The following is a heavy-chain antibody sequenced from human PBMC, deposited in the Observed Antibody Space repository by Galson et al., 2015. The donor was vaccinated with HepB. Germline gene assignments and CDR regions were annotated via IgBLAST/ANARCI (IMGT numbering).Heavy chain of an antibody. D-gene: IGHD6-6*01. CDR3: ARDRLAARPSSYYYYGMDV. CDR2: IYSGGST. V-gene: IGHV3-53*01. Sequence: SLRLSCAASGFTVSSNYMSWVRQAPGKGLEWVSVIYSGGSTYYADSVKGRFTISRDNSKNTLYLQMNSLRAEDTAVYYCARDRLAARPSSYYYYGMDVWGQGTTVTVSS. J-gene: IGHJ6*02. CDR1: GFTVSSNY.